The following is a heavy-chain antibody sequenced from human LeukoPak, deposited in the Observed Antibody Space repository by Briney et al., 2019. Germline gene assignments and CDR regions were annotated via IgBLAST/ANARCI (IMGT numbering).Heavy chain of an antibody. D-gene: IGHD6-19*01. CDR3: ARDGHSSGWYFFDY. CDR2: ISSSSSYI. V-gene: IGHV3-21*01. CDR1: GFTFRSYS. Sequence: GGSLRLSCAASGFTFRSYSMNWVRQAPGKGLEWVSSISSSSSYIYYADSVKGRFTISRDNAKNSLYLQMNSLRAEDTAVYYCARDGHSSGWYFFDYWGQGTLVTVSS. J-gene: IGHJ4*02.